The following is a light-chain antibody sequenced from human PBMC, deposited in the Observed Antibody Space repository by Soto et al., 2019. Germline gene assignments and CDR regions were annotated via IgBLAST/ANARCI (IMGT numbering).Light chain of an antibody. CDR3: QHYINWPPLT. Sequence: EIVLTQSPATLSVSPGETATLSCRASQSVGSAVAWYQHRPGQAPRLLIVAASIRATGVPGRFSGGGSGIEFHPTISGLQSEDFAVYYCQHYINWPPLTFGGGTTVDIK. CDR1: QSVGSA. V-gene: IGKV3-15*01. CDR2: AAS. J-gene: IGKJ4*01.